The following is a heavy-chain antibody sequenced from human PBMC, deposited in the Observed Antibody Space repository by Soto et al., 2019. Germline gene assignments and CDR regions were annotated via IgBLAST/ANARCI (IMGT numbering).Heavy chain of an antibody. CDR3: ARSRTSDTSNYYYYFDF. V-gene: IGHV4-4*07. D-gene: IGHD3-22*01. J-gene: IGHJ4*02. Sequence: PSETLSLTCTVSGGSISSYYWNWVRQPAGEGLEWIGRIYSSGSTNYNPSLKSRVTMSVDTSKHQFSLKLTSVTAADTAVYYCARSRTSDTSNYYYYFDFWGQGALVTDSS. CDR2: IYSSGST. CDR1: GGSISSYY.